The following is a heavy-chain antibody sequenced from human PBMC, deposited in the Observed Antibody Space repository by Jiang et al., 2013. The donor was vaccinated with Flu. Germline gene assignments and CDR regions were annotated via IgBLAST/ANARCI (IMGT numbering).Heavy chain of an antibody. CDR3: ARGYGSGAYATPDY. CDR1: GYPFTSYC. CDR2: INTGNGDT. V-gene: IGHV1-3*04. D-gene: IGHD3-10*01. J-gene: IGHJ4*02. Sequence: SGAEVKKPGASVKVSCKASGYPFTSYCIHWVRRAPGQRFEWLGWINTGNGDTKYSQKFQGRVTISRDTSAITAYMEMSSLSFEDTAVYYCARGYGSGAYATPDYWGQGTLVAVSS.